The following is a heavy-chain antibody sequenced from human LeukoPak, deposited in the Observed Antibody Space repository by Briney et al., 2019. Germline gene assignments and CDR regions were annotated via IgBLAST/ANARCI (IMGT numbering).Heavy chain of an antibody. V-gene: IGHV1-69*04. CDR2: IIPILGIA. CDR3: ARTPTMVTTYLRIYFDY. CDR1: GGTFSSYA. D-gene: IGHD4-17*01. Sequence: ASVKVSCKASGGTFSSYAISWVRQAPGQGLEWMGRIIPILGIANYAQKFQGRVTITADKSTSTAYMELSSLRSEDTAVYYCARTPTMVTTYLRIYFDYWGQGTLVTVSS. J-gene: IGHJ4*02.